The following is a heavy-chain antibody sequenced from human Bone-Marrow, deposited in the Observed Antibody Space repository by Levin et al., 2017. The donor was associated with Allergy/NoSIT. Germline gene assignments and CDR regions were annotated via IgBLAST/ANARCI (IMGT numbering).Heavy chain of an antibody. CDR2: IFYTGST. Sequence: SETLSLTCTVSGGSVSSLKYFWSWVRQPPGKGLEYIGHIFYTGSTNYSPSLGSRVTISVDTSKSQVSLTMNPVTAADTAVYYCARGNSDITTKVFYYMDVWGNGTTVTVSS. V-gene: IGHV4-61*01. J-gene: IGHJ6*03. CDR1: GGSVSSLKYF. CDR3: ARGNSDITTKVFYYMDV. D-gene: IGHD1-20*01.